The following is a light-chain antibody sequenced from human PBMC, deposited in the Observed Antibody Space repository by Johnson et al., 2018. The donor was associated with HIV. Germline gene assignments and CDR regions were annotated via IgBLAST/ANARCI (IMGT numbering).Light chain of an antibody. CDR2: DNH. J-gene: IGLJ1*01. CDR3: GTWDSSLSASYV. Sequence: QSVLTQPPSVSAAPGQRVTRSYSGSSSNIGNNFVSWFRQLPLRAPKVLIYDNHKRPSGIPDRFSGSKSGTSATLAITGLQTGHEADYYCGTWDSSLSASYVFGTGTKVTVL. V-gene: IGLV1-51*01. CDR1: SSNIGNNF.